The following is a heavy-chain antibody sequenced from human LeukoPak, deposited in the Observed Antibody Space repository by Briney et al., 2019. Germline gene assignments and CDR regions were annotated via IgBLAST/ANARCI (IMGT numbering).Heavy chain of an antibody. Sequence: PSETPSLTCTVSGGSISSGGYYWSWIRQHPGKGLEWIGYIYYSGSTYYNPSLKSRVTISVDTSKNQFSLKLSSVTAADTAVYYCARAPVFGYSYGYTGRYYFDYWGQGTQVTVSS. D-gene: IGHD5-18*01. V-gene: IGHV4-31*03. J-gene: IGHJ4*02. CDR3: ARAPVFGYSYGYTGRYYFDY. CDR1: GGSISSGGYY. CDR2: IYYSGST.